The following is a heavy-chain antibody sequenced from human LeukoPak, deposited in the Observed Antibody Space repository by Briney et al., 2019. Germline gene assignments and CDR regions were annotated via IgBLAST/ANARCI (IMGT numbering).Heavy chain of an antibody. CDR3: ARLGPVDYYGSGNAFDI. CDR2: IYPGDSDT. J-gene: IGHJ3*02. D-gene: IGHD3-10*01. V-gene: IGHV5-51*01. Sequence: GESLKISCKGSGYSFTSYWIGWVRQMPGKGLEWMGIIYPGDSDTRYSPSFQGQVTISADKSISTAYLQWSSLKASDTAMYYCARLGPVDYYGSGNAFDIWGQGTMVTVSS. CDR1: GYSFTSYW.